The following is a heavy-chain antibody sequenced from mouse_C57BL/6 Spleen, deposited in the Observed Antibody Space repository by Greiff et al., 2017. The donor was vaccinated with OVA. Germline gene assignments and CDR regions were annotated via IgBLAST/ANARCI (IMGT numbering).Heavy chain of an antibody. V-gene: IGHV1-80*01. CDR2: IYPGDGDT. CDR1: GYAFSSYW. CDR3: ARFGHYRFDY. Sequence: VHLVESGAELVKPGASVKISCKASGYAFSSYWMNWVKQRPGKGLEWIGQIYPGDGDTNYNGKFKGKATLTADKSSSTAYMQLSSLTSEDSAVYFCARFGHYRFDYWGQGTTLTVSS. J-gene: IGHJ2*01. D-gene: IGHD1-1*02.